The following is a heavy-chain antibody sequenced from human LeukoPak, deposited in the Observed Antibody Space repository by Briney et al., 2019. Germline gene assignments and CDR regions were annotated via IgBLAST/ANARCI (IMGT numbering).Heavy chain of an antibody. Sequence: ASVKVSWKASGYTFTGYYMHWVRPAPGQGLEWMGWIHPNSGGTNYAQKFQGRVTMTRDTSISTAYMELSRLRSDDTAVYYCASPYYYDSSGYSLFAFDIWGQGTMVTISS. V-gene: IGHV1-2*02. CDR1: GYTFTGYY. CDR3: ASPYYYDSSGYSLFAFDI. J-gene: IGHJ3*02. CDR2: IHPNSGGT. D-gene: IGHD3-22*01.